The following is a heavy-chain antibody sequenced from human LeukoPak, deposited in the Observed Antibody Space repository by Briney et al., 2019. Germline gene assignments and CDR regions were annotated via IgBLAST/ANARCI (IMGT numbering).Heavy chain of an antibody. CDR3: AKTPGSVINYFDY. J-gene: IGHJ4*02. Sequence: GGSLRLSCAASGFTFSSYGMHWVRQAPGKGLEWVAFIRYDGSNKYYADSVKGRFTISRDNSKNTLYLQMNSLRAEDTAVYYCAKTPGSVINYFDYWGQGTLVTVSS. D-gene: IGHD3-10*01. CDR1: GFTFSSYG. V-gene: IGHV3-30*02. CDR2: IRYDGSNK.